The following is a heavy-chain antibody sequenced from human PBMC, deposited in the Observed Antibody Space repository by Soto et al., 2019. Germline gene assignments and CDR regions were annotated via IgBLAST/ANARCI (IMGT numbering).Heavy chain of an antibody. D-gene: IGHD6-6*01. J-gene: IGHJ4*02. V-gene: IGHV3-23*01. CDR1: GFTFSSYA. CDR2: ISGSGGST. Sequence: GGSLRLSCAASGFTFSSYAMSWVRQAPGQGNERASAISGSGGSTYYADSVKGRCTISRDNSKNTLYLQMNSLRAEDTAVYYCAKDPVARSSSPCPLGYMGQGTLVAVSS. CDR3: AKDPVARSSSPCPLGY.